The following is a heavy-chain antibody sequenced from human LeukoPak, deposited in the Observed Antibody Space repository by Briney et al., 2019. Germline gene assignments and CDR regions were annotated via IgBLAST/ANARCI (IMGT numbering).Heavy chain of an antibody. Sequence: PGGSLRLSCAASGFTFSNYAMSWVRQAPGKGLEWVSAISGNGGNTFYADSAKGRFTITRDNSQNTLYVQMNSLRAEDTAVYYCAKGSRFGVVIIPYFDYWGQGTLVTVSS. D-gene: IGHD3-3*01. V-gene: IGHV3-23*01. J-gene: IGHJ4*02. CDR1: GFTFSNYA. CDR2: ISGNGGNT. CDR3: AKGSRFGVVIIPYFDY.